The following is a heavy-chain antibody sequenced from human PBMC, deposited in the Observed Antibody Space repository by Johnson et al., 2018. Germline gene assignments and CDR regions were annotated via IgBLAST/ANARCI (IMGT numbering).Heavy chain of an antibody. CDR1: GGTFSSYA. CDR3: ARGELPLKEYFQH. D-gene: IGHD1-26*01. CDR2: IIPIFCTA. Sequence: QVQLVESRAEVKKXGSSXKVXCKASGGTFSSYAISWVRQAPGHGLEWMGGIIPIFCTANYAQKFQGRVTITADESTSTAYMELSRLRSEDTAVYYCARGELPLKEYFQHWGQGTLVTVSS. J-gene: IGHJ1*01. V-gene: IGHV1-69*01.